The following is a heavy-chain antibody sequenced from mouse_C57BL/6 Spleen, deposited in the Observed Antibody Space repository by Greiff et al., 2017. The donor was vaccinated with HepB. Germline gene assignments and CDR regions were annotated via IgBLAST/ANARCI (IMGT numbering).Heavy chain of an antibody. D-gene: IGHD4-1*01. CDR3: ARKGTGTEYFDY. CDR2: IDPSDSYT. V-gene: IGHV1-69*01. J-gene: IGHJ2*01. CDR1: GYTFTSYW. Sequence: VQLQQPGAELVMPGASVKLSCKASGYTFTSYWMHWVKQRPGQGLEWIGEIDPSDSYTNYNQKFKGKSTLTVDKSSSTAYMQLSSLTSEDSAVYYCARKGTGTEYFDYWGQGTTLTVSS.